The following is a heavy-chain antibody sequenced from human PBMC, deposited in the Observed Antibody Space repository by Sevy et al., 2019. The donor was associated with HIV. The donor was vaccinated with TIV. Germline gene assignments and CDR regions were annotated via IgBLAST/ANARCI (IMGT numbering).Heavy chain of an antibody. Sequence: SQTLSLTCAISGDSVSSIRTSWNWIRQSPSRGLEWLGRTYYRSKWYNDYATSVKSRITINADTSKNQVSLQLNSVTPEDTAVYYCAERTNDVFYYVMDVWGQGTTVTVSS. CDR3: AERTNDVFYYVMDV. J-gene: IGHJ6*02. CDR2: TYYRSKWYN. CDR1: GDSVSSIRTS. V-gene: IGHV6-1*01.